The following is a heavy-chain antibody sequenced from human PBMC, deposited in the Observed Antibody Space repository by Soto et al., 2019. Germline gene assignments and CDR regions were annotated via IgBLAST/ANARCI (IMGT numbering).Heavy chain of an antibody. CDR2: ISGSGGST. Sequence: GGSLRLSCAASGFTFSSHAMSRLRQAPGKGLEWVSAISGSGGSTYYADSVKGRFTISRDNSKNTLYLQMNSLRAEDTAVYYCAKVEFGESIDYWGQGTLVTVSS. CDR1: GFTFSSHA. CDR3: AKVEFGESIDY. D-gene: IGHD3-10*01. J-gene: IGHJ4*02. V-gene: IGHV3-23*01.